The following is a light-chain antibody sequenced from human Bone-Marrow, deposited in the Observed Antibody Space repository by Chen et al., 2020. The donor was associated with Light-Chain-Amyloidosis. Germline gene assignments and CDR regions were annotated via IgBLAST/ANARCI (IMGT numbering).Light chain of an antibody. J-gene: IGKJ1*01. CDR3: MQTQQLPLT. V-gene: IGKV2D-29*01. CDR2: EVS. Sequence: DVVLTQTPLSLSVTHGQPASLSCTSTQNLLPSNGETHLSWYLQMAGEPPQLLIYEVSNRFPGVPDRGIGSGAGTDFTLTISRVQADDVGVWYCMQTQQLPLTLGHGNRGEIK. CDR1: QNLLPSNGETH.